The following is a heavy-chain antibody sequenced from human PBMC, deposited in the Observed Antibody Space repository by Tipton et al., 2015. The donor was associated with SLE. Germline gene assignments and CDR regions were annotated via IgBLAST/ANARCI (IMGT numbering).Heavy chain of an antibody. D-gene: IGHD1-26*01. CDR3: ASEGAPDSDDAFDI. Sequence: TLSLTCAVSGGSISSSNWWSWVRQPPGKGLEWIGEIYHSGSTNYNPSLKSRVTISVDTSKNQFSLKLSSVTAADTAVYYCASEGAPDSDDAFDIWGQGTMVTVSS. CDR1: GGSISSSNW. V-gene: IGHV4-4*02. CDR2: IYHSGST. J-gene: IGHJ3*02.